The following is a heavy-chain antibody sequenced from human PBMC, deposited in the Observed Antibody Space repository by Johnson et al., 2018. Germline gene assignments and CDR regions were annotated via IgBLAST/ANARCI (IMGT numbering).Heavy chain of an antibody. CDR2: IESNGDYT. CDR1: GFTFSDYA. D-gene: IGHD1-1*01. Sequence: VQLVESGEGLVQPGGSLRLSCEASGFTFSDYAMHWVRQAPGKGLEYVSTIESNGDYTYYADSVKGRFIISRDNSKNKLYLQMGSLRVEGTAVYYCVRDPHWDPFDIWGQGTVVTVSS. CDR3: VRDPHWDPFDI. J-gene: IGHJ3*02. V-gene: IGHV3-64*02.